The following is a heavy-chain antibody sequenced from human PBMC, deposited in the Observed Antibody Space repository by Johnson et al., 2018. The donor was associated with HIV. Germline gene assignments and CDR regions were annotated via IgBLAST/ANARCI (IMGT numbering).Heavy chain of an antibody. D-gene: IGHD3-10*01. CDR1: GFTISSNY. CDR2: IYSGGST. CDR3: ARDPPALSHYNSPPLAVDI. J-gene: IGHJ3*02. V-gene: IGHV3-66*01. Sequence: VQLVESGGGLVKPGGSLRLSCAASGFTISSNYMSWVRQAPGKGLEWVSLIYSGGSTYYADSVKGRFTISRDNSKNTLYLQMNSLRAEDTAVYYCARDPPALSHYNSPPLAVDIWGQGTMVTVSS.